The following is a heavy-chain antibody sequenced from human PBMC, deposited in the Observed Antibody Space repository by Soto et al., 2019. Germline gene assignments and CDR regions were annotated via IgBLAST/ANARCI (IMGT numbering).Heavy chain of an antibody. CDR1: GFNFNNAW. Sequence: GGSLRLSCAASGFNFNNAWMSWVRQAPGKGLEWVGRIKSTVDGGTTDYAAPVKGRFTISRDDSRNTLDLQMNSLKTEDTAVYYCARDFTAAAGTGYYYCMDVWGQGTTVTVSS. CDR3: ARDFTAAAGTGYYYCMDV. V-gene: IGHV3-15*01. CDR2: IKSTVDGGTT. J-gene: IGHJ6*02. D-gene: IGHD6-13*01.